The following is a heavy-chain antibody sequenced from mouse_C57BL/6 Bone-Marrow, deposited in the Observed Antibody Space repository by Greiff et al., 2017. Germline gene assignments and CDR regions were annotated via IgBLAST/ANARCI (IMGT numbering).Heavy chain of an antibody. V-gene: IGHV1-4*01. CDR2: INPSSGYT. Sequence: QVQLQQSGAELARPGASVKMSCKASGYTFTSYTMHWVKQRPGQGLEWIGYINPSSGYTKYNQKFKDKATLTADKSSSTAYMQLSSLTSEDSAVYYCARSGYYYGSSQDYYAMDYWGQGTSVTVSS. CDR1: GYTFTSYT. CDR3: ARSGYYYGSSQDYYAMDY. D-gene: IGHD1-1*01. J-gene: IGHJ4*01.